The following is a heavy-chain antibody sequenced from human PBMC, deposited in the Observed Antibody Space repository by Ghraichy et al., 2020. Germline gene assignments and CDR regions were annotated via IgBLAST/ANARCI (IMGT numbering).Heavy chain of an antibody. Sequence: ESLNISCTVSGGSISSYYWSWIRQPPGKGLEWIGYIYYSGSTNYNPSLKSRVTISVDTSKNQFSLKLSSVTAADTAVYYCARAGGRGQDDFWSGGRYYYYYYIDVWGKGTTFTVSS. V-gene: IGHV4-59*01. CDR3: ARAGGRGQDDFWSGGRYYYYYYIDV. CDR1: GGSISSYY. J-gene: IGHJ6*03. D-gene: IGHD3-3*01. CDR2: IYYSGST.